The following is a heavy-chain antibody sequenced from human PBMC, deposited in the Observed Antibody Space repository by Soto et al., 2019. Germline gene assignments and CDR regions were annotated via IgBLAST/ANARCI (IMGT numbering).Heavy chain of an antibody. CDR3: ARRMYSSGWPDAFDI. CDR1: GYSFTSYW. D-gene: IGHD6-19*01. J-gene: IGHJ3*02. Sequence: GESLKISCKGSGYSFTSYWIGWVRQMPGKGLEWMGIIYPGDSDTRYSPSFQGQVTISADKSISTAYLQWSSLKASDTAMYYCARRMYSSGWPDAFDIWGQGKMVTVSS. CDR2: IYPGDSDT. V-gene: IGHV5-51*01.